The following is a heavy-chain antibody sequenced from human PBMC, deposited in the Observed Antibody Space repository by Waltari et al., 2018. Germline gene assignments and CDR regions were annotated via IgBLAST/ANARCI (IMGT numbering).Heavy chain of an antibody. Sequence: EVQLVESGGGLLQPGGSLRLSCAASGFTFSSSWIHWVRQPPGKGLVWVSRINPDGRPTNYADSVRGRFTISRDNAQNTVYLEMNSLRAEDTAVYFCTRGGNYYFDYWGRGTLVTVSS. J-gene: IGHJ4*02. CDR2: INPDGRPT. D-gene: IGHD5-12*01. V-gene: IGHV3-74*01. CDR3: TRGGNYYFDY. CDR1: GFTFSSSW.